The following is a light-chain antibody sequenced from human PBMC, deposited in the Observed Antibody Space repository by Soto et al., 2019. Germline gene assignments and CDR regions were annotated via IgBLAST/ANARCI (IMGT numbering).Light chain of an antibody. CDR2: DVS. V-gene: IGLV2-11*01. Sequence: QSALTQPRSVSGSPGQSVTISCTGTSSDVGGYNYVSWYQQHPGKAPKLMIYDVSKRPSGVPDRFSGSKSGNTASLTISGLQAEDEADYYCCSYAGSYPPRVVFGGGTKLTVL. J-gene: IGLJ2*01. CDR1: SSDVGGYNY. CDR3: CSYAGSYPPRVV.